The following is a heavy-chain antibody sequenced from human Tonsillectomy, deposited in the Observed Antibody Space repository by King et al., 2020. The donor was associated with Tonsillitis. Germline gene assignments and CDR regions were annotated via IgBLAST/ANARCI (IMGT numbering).Heavy chain of an antibody. Sequence: VKLVESGGGLVPPGGSLRLSCAASGFPFSAHWMAWARQVPGNGLEWVANIKHDGSDKYYVDSMEGRFSISKDDAKNSVYLQMNSLRVEDTAVYYCGRANWGRIDYWGQGALVIVSS. D-gene: IGHD7-27*01. J-gene: IGHJ4*02. CDR2: IKHDGSDK. CDR1: GFPFSAHW. CDR3: GRANWGRIDY. V-gene: IGHV3-7*01.